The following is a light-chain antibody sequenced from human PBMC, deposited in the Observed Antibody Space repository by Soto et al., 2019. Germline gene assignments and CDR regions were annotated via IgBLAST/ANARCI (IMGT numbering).Light chain of an antibody. V-gene: IGKV3-15*01. CDR1: QGIGDT. CDR2: DTS. J-gene: IGKJ4*01. CDR3: QPYNNWPLT. Sequence: EVVMRQSAATMSVSPGESCPSSCRASQGIGDTLAWYQHKPGQTPRLLIYDTSTRATGVPTRFSGSRSGAEFPLTINSLQSEDFAVYYCQPYNNWPLTVGGGTKVEIK.